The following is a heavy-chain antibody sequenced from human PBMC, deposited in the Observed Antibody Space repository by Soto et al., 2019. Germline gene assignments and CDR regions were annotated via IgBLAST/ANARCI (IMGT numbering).Heavy chain of an antibody. D-gene: IGHD3-3*01. V-gene: IGHV3-66*01. CDR1: GFTVSDNY. CDR3: ARARAKERSIFEVFTSYFDY. CDR2: LYRGGST. J-gene: IGHJ4*02. Sequence: EVQLVESGGGLVQPGGSLRLSCAASGFTVSDNYMSWVRQAPGKGLEWVSILYRGGSTYYADFVKGRFSISRDDSKNTLYLQMNSLRAEDTAVYYCARARAKERSIFEVFTSYFDYWGQGTLVTVSS.